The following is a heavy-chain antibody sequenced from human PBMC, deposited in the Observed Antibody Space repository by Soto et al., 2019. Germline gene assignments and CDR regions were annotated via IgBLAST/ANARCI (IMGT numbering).Heavy chain of an antibody. Sequence: GGSLRLSCAASGFTFSDYYMSWIRQAPGKGLEWVSYISDSGSTIYYADSVKCRCTISRDNAKNSLYLQMNSLRAEDTAVYYCARDYCSGGSCYYYYMDVWGKGTTVTVSS. CDR2: ISDSGSTI. D-gene: IGHD2-15*01. CDR1: GFTFSDYY. J-gene: IGHJ6*03. V-gene: IGHV3-11*01. CDR3: ARDYCSGGSCYYYYMDV.